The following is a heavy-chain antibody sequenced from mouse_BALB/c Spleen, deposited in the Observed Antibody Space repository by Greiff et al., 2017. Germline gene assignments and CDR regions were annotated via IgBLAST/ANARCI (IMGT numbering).Heavy chain of an antibody. CDR1: GYSITSDYA. D-gene: IGHD1-1*01. V-gene: IGHV3-2*02. Sequence: VQLQQSGPGLVKPSQSLSLTCTVTGYSITSDYAWNWIRQFPGNKLEWMGYISYSGSTSYNPSLKSRISITRDTSKNQFFLQLNSVTTEDTATYYCARASGSSPWFAYWGQGTLVTVSA. CDR3: ARASGSSPWFAY. J-gene: IGHJ3*01. CDR2: ISYSGST.